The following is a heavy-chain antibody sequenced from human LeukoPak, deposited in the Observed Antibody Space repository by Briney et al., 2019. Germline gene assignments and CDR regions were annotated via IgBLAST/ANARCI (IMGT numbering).Heavy chain of an antibody. Sequence: SETLSLTCTVSGGSISSSSYYWGWIRQPRGKGLEWIGRIYYSGSTYYNPSLTSRVTISVDTSKNQFSLKLSSVTAADTAVYYCARALDSGSYWGAFDIWGQGTMVTVSS. CDR2: IYYSGST. CDR3: ARALDSGSYWGAFDI. CDR1: GGSISSSSYY. J-gene: IGHJ3*02. D-gene: IGHD1-26*01. V-gene: IGHV4-39*01.